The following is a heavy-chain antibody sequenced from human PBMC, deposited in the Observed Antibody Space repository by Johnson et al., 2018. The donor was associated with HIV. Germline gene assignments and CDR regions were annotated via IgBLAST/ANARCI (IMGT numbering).Heavy chain of an antibody. J-gene: IGHJ3*02. D-gene: IGHD1-26*01. CDR2: IYSGGST. CDR1: GFTVSSNY. CDR3: AKDIGWELQSAFDI. V-gene: IGHV3-53*01. Sequence: VQLVESGGGLIQPGGSLRLSCAASGFTVSSNYMSWVRQAPGKGLEWVSVIYSGGSTYYADSVKGRFTISRDNSKNTLYLQMNSLIAEDTALYYCAKDIGWELQSAFDIWGQGTMVTVSS.